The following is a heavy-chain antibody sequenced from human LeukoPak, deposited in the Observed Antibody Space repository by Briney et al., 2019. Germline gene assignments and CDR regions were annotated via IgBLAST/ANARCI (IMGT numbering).Heavy chain of an antibody. D-gene: IGHD3-22*01. CDR3: ARDGNYYYDSSGFRGPLFDY. J-gene: IGHJ4*02. CDR2: ISSSSSYI. V-gene: IGHV3-21*01. CDR1: GFTFSSYS. Sequence: GGSLRLSCAASGFTFSSYSMSWVRQAPGKGLEWVSSISSSSSYIYYADSVKGRLTISRDNAKNSLYLQMNSLRAEDTAVYYCARDGNYYYDSSGFRGPLFDYWGQGTLVTVSS.